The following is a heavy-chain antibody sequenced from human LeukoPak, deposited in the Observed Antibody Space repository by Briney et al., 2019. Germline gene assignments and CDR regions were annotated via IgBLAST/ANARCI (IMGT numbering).Heavy chain of an antibody. CDR3: ARARVAAAGPFDY. CDR2: IYHSGST. J-gene: IGHJ4*02. CDR1: GYSLSSGYY. D-gene: IGHD6-13*01. V-gene: IGHV4-38-2*01. Sequence: SETLSLTCAVSGYSLSSGYYWGWIRQPPGKGLEWIGSIYHSGSTYYNPSLKSRVTISVDTSKNQFSLKLSSVTAADTAVYYCARARVAAAGPFDYWGQGTLVTVSS.